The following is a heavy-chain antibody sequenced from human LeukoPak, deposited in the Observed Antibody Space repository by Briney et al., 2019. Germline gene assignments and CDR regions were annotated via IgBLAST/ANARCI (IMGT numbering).Heavy chain of an antibody. CDR1: GFTFSGCA. D-gene: IGHD5-24*01. Sequence: GGSLRLSCAASGFTFSGCAMHWVRQAPGKGLEWVSVISYDGSNKYCADSVKGRFTISRDNSKNTLYLQMSSLRAEDTAVYYCAREWMATIIDYWGQGTLVTVSS. J-gene: IGHJ4*02. CDR2: ISYDGSNK. CDR3: AREWMATIIDY. V-gene: IGHV3-30-3*01.